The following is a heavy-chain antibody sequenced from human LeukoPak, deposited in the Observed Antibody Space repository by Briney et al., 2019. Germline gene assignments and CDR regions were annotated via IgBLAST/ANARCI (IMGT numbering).Heavy chain of an antibody. D-gene: IGHD2-2*03. CDR1: GFTFSSYG. V-gene: IGHV3-30*18. J-gene: IGHJ4*02. Sequence: GRSLRLSCAASGFTFSSYGMHWVRQAPGKGLEWVAVISYDGSNKYYADSVKGRFTISRDNSKNTLYLQMNSLRAEDTAVYYCAKDRRGIRGYCSSTSCWSGFDYWGQGTLVTVSS. CDR3: AKDRRGIRGYCSSTSCWSGFDY. CDR2: ISYDGSNK.